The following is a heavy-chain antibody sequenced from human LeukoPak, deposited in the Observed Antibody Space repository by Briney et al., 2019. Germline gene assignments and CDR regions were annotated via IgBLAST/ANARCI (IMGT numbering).Heavy chain of an antibody. D-gene: IGHD6-19*01. CDR2: ISGFGFSK. CDR3: AREMVAVAGTNFDY. J-gene: IGHJ4*02. Sequence: GGSLRLSCVTSGFTFSSYAIHWVRQAPGKGLEWVAVISGFGFSKYYADSVKGRFTISRDNAKNSLYLQMNSLRAEDTAVYYCAREMVAVAGTNFDYWGQGTLVTVSS. V-gene: IGHV3-30-3*01. CDR1: GFTFSSYA.